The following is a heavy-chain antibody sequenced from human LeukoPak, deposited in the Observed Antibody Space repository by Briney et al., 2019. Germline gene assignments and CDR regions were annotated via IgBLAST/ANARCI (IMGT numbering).Heavy chain of an antibody. Sequence: GVSVRLLCEASGFHFGDDFMTWLRQAPGKGLEGISFICHSGMTIYYADSVRARFTISRDNAKHSVFLQMNNLRSGDTAVYLCARGKDGPQSYYYCYMDVWGNGTTVIVSS. CDR3: ARGKDGPQSYYYCYMDV. J-gene: IGHJ6*03. CDR1: GFHFGDDF. CDR2: ICHSGMTI. V-gene: IGHV3-11*01. D-gene: IGHD3-10*01.